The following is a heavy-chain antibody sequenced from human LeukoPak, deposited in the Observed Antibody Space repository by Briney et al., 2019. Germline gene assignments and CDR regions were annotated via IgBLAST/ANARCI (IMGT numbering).Heavy chain of an antibody. CDR1: GYTFTSYG. Sequence: ASVKVSCKASGYTFTSYGISWVRQAPGQGLEWMGWISAYNGNTNYAQKLQGRVTMTTDTSTSTAYMDLRSLRSDDTAVYYCARVDSYGYRGTFDYWGQGTLVTVSS. J-gene: IGHJ4*02. CDR3: ARVDSYGYRGTFDY. CDR2: ISAYNGNT. D-gene: IGHD5-18*01. V-gene: IGHV1-18*04.